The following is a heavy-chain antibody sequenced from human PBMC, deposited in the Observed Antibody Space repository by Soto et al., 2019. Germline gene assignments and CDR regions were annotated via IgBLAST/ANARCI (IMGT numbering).Heavy chain of an antibody. CDR2: MNPDSANT. Sequence: QVQLVQSGAEVKQPGASVKVSCRASGYTFTNYDISWVRQATGQGLERMGWMNPDSANTGYAQKFQGRVTMTRDTSISTAYMELNSLTSEDPAVYYCARAIRDQLLSDYWGQGTLVTVSS. CDR1: GYTFTNYD. V-gene: IGHV1-8*01. J-gene: IGHJ4*02. D-gene: IGHD1-26*01. CDR3: ARAIRDQLLSDY.